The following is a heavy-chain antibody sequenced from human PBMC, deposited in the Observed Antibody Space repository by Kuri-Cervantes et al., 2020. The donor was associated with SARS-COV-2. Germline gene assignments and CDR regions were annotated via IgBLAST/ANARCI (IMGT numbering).Heavy chain of an antibody. D-gene: IGHD4-11*01. CDR1: GFTFSSYA. V-gene: IGHV3-23*01. Sequence: GESLKIPCAASGFTFSSYAMSWVRQAPGKGLEWVSAISGSGGSTYYADSVKGRFTISRGNSKHTLYLQMNSLRAEDTAVYYYAKDRMTTVPPHDYWGQGTLVTVSS. CDR3: AKDRMTTVPPHDY. CDR2: ISGSGGST. J-gene: IGHJ4*02.